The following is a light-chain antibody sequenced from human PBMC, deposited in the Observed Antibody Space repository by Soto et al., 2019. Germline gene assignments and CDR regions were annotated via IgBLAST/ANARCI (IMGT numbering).Light chain of an antibody. CDR3: QQYASSRT. CDR2: AAS. Sequence: EIVLTQSPVTLSLSPGERATLSCRASQSVSSRYFAWYQQKPGQAPRLLIYAASSRATGIPDRFSGSGSGTDLSLTISRLEPEDFAVYYCQQYASSRTFGPGTKVE. J-gene: IGKJ1*01. V-gene: IGKV3-20*01. CDR1: QSVSSRY.